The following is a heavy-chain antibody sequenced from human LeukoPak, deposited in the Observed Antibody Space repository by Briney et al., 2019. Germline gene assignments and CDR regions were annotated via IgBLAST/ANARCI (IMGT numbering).Heavy chain of an antibody. CDR3: AADPGSQLLWFGESSPLYGMDV. J-gene: IGHJ6*02. Sequence: GGSLRLSCTASGFTFSDYGIHWVRQAPGKGLEWVAFIRYDQSNKYYADSVKGRFTISRDNSKSTLYLQMNSLRSEDTAVYYCAADPGSQLLWFGESSPLYGMDVWGQGTTVTVSS. D-gene: IGHD3-10*01. CDR1: GFTFSDYG. V-gene: IGHV3-30*02. CDR2: IRYDQSNK.